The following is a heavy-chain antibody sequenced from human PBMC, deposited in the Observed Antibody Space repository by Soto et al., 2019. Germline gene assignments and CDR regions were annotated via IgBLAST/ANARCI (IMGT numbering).Heavy chain of an antibody. Sequence: EVQLVESGGGLVQPGGSLRLSCAASGFTFSSFWMHWVRQAPGKGLVWVSHINGDGSTTNYADSVKGRFTISRDNAKTTLFLQMNSLRVEDTAVYYCTRGGSSSTNWFDPWGQGTLVTVSS. CDR1: GFTFSSFW. V-gene: IGHV3-74*01. CDR2: INGDGSTT. CDR3: TRGGSSSTNWFDP. J-gene: IGHJ5*02. D-gene: IGHD6-13*01.